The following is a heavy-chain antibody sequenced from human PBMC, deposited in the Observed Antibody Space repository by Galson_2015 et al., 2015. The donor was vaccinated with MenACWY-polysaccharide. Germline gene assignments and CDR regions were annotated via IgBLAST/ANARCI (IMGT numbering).Heavy chain of an antibody. J-gene: IGHJ4*02. Sequence: SLRLSCAASGFTFSSYSMNWVRQAPGKGLEWVSYISSSSSTIYYAGSVKGRFTISRDNAKNSLYLQMNSLRAEDTAVYYCASAARIPYSSSWYVPLHFDYWGQGTLVTVSS. V-gene: IGHV3-48*01. D-gene: IGHD6-13*01. CDR1: GFTFSSYS. CDR3: ASAARIPYSSSWYVPLHFDY. CDR2: ISSSSSTI.